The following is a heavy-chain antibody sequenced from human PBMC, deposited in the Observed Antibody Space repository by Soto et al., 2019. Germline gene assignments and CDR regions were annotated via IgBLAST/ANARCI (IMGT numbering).Heavy chain of an antibody. CDR2: ISYDGSNK. CDR1: GVTFCSYG. V-gene: IGHV3-30*03. Sequence: GWCLRLSCAASGVTFCSYGVHGVRQAPGKGLEWVAVISYDGSNKYYADSVKGRFTISRDNSKNTLYLQMNSLRAEDTAVYYCARWDPMTTGDYWGQGTLVTVSS. J-gene: IGHJ4*02. CDR3: ARWDPMTTGDY. D-gene: IGHD4-17*01.